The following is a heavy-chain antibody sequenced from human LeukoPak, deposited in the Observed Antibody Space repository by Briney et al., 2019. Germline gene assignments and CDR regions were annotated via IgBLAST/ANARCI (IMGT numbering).Heavy chain of an antibody. CDR2: IYYSGST. CDR3: ARDLIASNWFDP. D-gene: IGHD3-9*01. J-gene: IGHJ5*02. CDR1: GGSISSYY. V-gene: IGHV4-59*01. Sequence: SETLSLTCTVSGGSISSYYWSWIRQPPGKGLEWIGYIYYSGSTNYNPSLKSRVTISVDTSKNQFSLKLSSVTAVDTAVYYCARDLIASNWFDPWGQGTLVTVSS.